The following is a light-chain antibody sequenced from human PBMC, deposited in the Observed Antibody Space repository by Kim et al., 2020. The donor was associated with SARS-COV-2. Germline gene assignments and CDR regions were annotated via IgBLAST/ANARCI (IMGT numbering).Light chain of an antibody. V-gene: IGLV2-14*03. CDR3: ISFTTTTTWV. CDR1: SSDIGAYNY. Sequence: QSALTQPASVSGSPGQSITISCTGTSSDIGAYNYVSWFQQHPGKVPELMIYAVTERPSGVSNRFSGSKSGNTASLTISGLQAEDEADYYCISFTTTTTWVFGGGTQLTVL. J-gene: IGLJ3*02. CDR2: AVT.